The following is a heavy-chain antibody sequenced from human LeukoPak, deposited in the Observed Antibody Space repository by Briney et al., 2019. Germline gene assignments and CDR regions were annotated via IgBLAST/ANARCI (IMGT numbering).Heavy chain of an antibody. V-gene: IGHV3-30*03. CDR1: GFTFSNSG. J-gene: IGHJ4*02. CDR2: ISHDASSK. Sequence: PGGSLRLSCAASGFTFSNSGMHWVRQAPGKGLEWVARISHDASSKNHADSVKGRITNSRDNTQNTLYLQMNSLRPEDTALYYCAIHFDDWGQGTPVTVSS. CDR3: AIHFDD.